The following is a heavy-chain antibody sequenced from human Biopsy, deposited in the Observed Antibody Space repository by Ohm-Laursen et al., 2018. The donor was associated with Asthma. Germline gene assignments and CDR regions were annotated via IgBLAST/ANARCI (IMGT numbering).Heavy chain of an antibody. CDR3: AKITTDRQKANNWFDP. CDR2: ISASGVRT. Sequence: GTLSLTCAVSGGSITSSSYYWGWIRQAPGKGLEWVSSISASGVRTFYADSVKGRFTVSRDSSRNTLYLQLSTLRVVDTAVYFCAKITTDRQKANNWFDPWGQGTLVTVSS. J-gene: IGHJ5*02. V-gene: IGHV3-23*01. D-gene: IGHD3-22*01. CDR1: GGSITSSSYY.